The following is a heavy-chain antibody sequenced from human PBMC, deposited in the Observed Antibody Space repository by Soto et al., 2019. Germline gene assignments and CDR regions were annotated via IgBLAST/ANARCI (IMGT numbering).Heavy chain of an antibody. J-gene: IGHJ4*02. CDR1: GFPFSSYE. CDR2: ISSSGSTI. CDR3: ASSYFYGSGTYYKGLGY. V-gene: IGHV3-48*03. Sequence: PGGSLRLSCAGSGFPFSSYEMNWVGQARGKGLECISYISSSGSTIDYADSVKGRFTISRDNAKESLYLQMNSLRAEDTAVYYCASSYFYGSGTYYKGLGYWGQGTLVTVSS. D-gene: IGHD3-10*01.